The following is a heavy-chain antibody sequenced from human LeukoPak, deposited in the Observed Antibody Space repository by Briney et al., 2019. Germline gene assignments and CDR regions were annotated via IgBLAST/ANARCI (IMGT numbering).Heavy chain of an antibody. V-gene: IGHV3-9*01. CDR1: RFTFDVYA. CDR3: VKDIESYYYGMDV. CDR2: ISWNSGHI. J-gene: IGHJ6*02. Sequence: GGSLRLSCVASRFTFDVYAMHWVRQAPGKGLEWVSGISWNSGHIGYADSVKGRFTISRDNGKNSLYLQMNSLRAEDTALYYCVKDIESYYYGMDVWGQGTTVTVSS.